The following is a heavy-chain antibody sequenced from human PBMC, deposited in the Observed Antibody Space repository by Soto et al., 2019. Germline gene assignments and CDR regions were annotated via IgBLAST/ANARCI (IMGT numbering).Heavy chain of an antibody. V-gene: IGHV3-33*01. D-gene: IGHD2-2*01. CDR3: SRGGWWEAYIVVGPPATSRYYYYYGMDV. J-gene: IGHJ6*02. Sequence: QVQLVESGGGVVQPGRSLRLSCAASGFTFSSYGMHWVRQAPGKGLEWVAVIWYDGSNKYYADSVKGRFTISRDNSKNTVYLQMNSLRAEETAVYYCSRGGWWEAYIVVGPPATSRYYYYYGMDVWGQGTTVAFPS. CDR2: IWYDGSNK. CDR1: GFTFSSYG.